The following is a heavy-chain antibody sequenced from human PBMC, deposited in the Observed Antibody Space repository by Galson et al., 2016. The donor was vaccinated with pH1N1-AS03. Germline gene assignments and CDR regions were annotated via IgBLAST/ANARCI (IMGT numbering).Heavy chain of an antibody. CDR1: GFTFRTFS. CDR3: ARESLYGGYDFDY. J-gene: IGHJ4*02. CDR2: ISDNGINT. V-gene: IGHV3-64*04. D-gene: IGHD5-12*01. Sequence: SLRLSCAASGFTFRTFSIYWVRQAPGKGLEYVSGISDNGINTYYADPVKARFTISRDNSKSTVSLQMNSLRAEDTAVYFCARESLYGGYDFDYWGQGALVTVSS.